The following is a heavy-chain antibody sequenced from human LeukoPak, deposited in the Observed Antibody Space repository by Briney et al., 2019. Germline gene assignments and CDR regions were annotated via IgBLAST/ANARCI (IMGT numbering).Heavy chain of an antibody. Sequence: GGSLRLSCAASGFTFRNYWMNWVRQAPGKGLEWVANINEDGSEKNYVDSVKGRLTTSRDNARNSLSLQMNSLRSEDTAVYYCATYKNQPHTPFFDFWGQGALVTVSA. D-gene: IGHD1-1*01. J-gene: IGHJ4*02. CDR1: GFTFRNYW. V-gene: IGHV3-7*05. CDR2: INEDGSEK. CDR3: ATYKNQPHTPFFDF.